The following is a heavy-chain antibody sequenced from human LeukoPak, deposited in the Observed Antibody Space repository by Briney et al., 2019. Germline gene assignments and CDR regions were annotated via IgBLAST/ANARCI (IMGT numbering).Heavy chain of an antibody. D-gene: IGHD3-3*01. CDR2: IYTSGST. V-gene: IGHV4-61*02. J-gene: IGHJ4*02. Sequence: SQTLSLTCTVSGGSISSGSYYWSWIRQPAGKGLEWIGRIYTSGSTNYNPSLKSRVTISVDTSKNQFSLKLSSVTAADTAVYYCARGPYYDFWSGYYSGSEFDYWGQGTLVTVSS. CDR1: GGSISSGSYY. CDR3: ARGPYYDFWSGYYSGSEFDY.